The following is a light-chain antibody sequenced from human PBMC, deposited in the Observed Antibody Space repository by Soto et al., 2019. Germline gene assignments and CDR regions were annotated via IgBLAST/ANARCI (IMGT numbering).Light chain of an antibody. J-gene: IGLJ7*01. V-gene: IGLV8-61*01. CDR3: VLYLGSAVWV. CDR1: SGSVSTSNY. Sequence: QTVVTQEPSFSVSPGRTVTLTCGLSSGSVSTSNYPTWYQQTPGQAPRTLIYSTNTRSSGVPDRFSGSILGSKAALTITGAQSDDESDYYCVLYLGSAVWVFGGGTQLTVL. CDR2: STN.